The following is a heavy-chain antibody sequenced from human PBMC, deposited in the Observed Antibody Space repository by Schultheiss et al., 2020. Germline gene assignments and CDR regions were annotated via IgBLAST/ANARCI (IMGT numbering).Heavy chain of an antibody. CDR1: GGSFSGYY. CDR2: INHSGST. V-gene: IGHV4-34*01. D-gene: IGHD5-24*01. CDR3: ASLRRDGYNSHAFDI. J-gene: IGHJ3*02. Sequence: SETLSLTCAVYGGSFSGYYWSWIRQPPGKGLEWIGEINHSGSTNYNPSLKSRVTISVDTSKNQFSLKLSSVTAADTAVYYCASLRRDGYNSHAFDIWGQGTMVPVSS.